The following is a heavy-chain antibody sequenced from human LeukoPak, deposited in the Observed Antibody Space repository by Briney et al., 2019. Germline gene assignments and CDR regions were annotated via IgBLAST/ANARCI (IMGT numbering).Heavy chain of an antibody. CDR1: GGTFSSYA. Sequence: ASVKVSCKASGGTFSSYAISWVRQAPGQGLEWMGRIIPILGIANYAQKFQGRVTITADKSTSTAYMELSSLRSEDTAVYYCASPRMVLWFGDLWGQGTMVTVSS. D-gene: IGHD3-10*01. V-gene: IGHV1-69*04. J-gene: IGHJ3*01. CDR3: ASPRMVLWFGDL. CDR2: IIPILGIA.